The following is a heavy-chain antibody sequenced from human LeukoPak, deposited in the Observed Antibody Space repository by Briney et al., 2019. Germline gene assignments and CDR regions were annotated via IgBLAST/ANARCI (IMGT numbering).Heavy chain of an antibody. D-gene: IGHD6-13*01. CDR2: IYHSGST. CDR1: GGSISSGGYY. V-gene: IGHV4-30-2*01. Sequence: SETLSLTCTVSGGSISSGGYYWSWIRQPPGKGREWIGYIYHSGSTYYNPSLKSRVTISVDRSKNQFSLKLSSVTAADTAVYYCARVGHGSSWFNDGLGAGSFQDWGQGTLVTVSS. CDR3: ARVGHGSSWFNDGLGAGSFQD. J-gene: IGHJ1*01.